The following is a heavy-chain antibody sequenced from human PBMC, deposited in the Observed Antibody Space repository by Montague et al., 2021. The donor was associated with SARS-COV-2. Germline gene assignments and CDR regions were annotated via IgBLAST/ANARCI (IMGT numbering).Heavy chain of an antibody. Sequence: SLRLSYAASGFTFNNFAMHWVRQAPGMRLEWLAVISYDGSIKYYADSLRGRFTISRDSSKKTLYLQMNSLSSEDTAVYYCAKNRDIFWFGEGRDSMDVWGQGTTVIVSS. CDR3: AKNRDIFWFGEGRDSMDV. J-gene: IGHJ6*02. CDR2: ISYDGSIK. CDR1: GFTFNNFA. D-gene: IGHD3-10*01. V-gene: IGHV3-30*18.